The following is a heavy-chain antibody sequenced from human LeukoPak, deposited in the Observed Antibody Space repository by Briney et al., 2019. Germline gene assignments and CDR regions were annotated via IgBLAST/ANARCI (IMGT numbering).Heavy chain of an antibody. CDR3: ASDAAWILGYCSGGSCDLRRIGVAGGGDY. Sequence: ASVKVSCKASGYTFTGYYMHWVRQAPGQGLEWMGWINPNIGATNYAQKFQGRVTMTRDKSISTAYMELSRLRSDDTAIYYCASDAAWILGYCSGGSCDLRRIGVAGGGDYWGQATLVSVCS. D-gene: IGHD2-15*01. CDR2: INPNIGAT. V-gene: IGHV1-2*02. J-gene: IGHJ4*02. CDR1: GYTFTGYY.